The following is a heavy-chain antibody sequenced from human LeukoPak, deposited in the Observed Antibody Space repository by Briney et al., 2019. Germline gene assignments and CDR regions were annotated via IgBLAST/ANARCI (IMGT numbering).Heavy chain of an antibody. CDR3: ARGSRYRYYFDY. V-gene: IGHV4-30-2*01. J-gene: IGHJ4*02. D-gene: IGHD1-1*01. Sequence: SETLSLTCAVSGGSISSGGYSWSWIRQPPGKGLEWIGYIYHSGSTYYNPSLKSRVTISVDTSKNQFSLKLSSVTAADTAVYYCARGSRYRYYFDYWGQGTLVTVSS. CDR1: GGSISSGGYS. CDR2: IYHSGST.